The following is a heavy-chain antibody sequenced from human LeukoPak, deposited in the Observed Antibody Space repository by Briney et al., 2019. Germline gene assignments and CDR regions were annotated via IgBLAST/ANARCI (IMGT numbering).Heavy chain of an antibody. D-gene: IGHD5-18*01. CDR3: AKDQYTYGLGFYIFDS. V-gene: IGHV3-33*03. CDR1: GLTFSSYD. CDR2: IRYDVSSK. J-gene: IGHJ4*02. Sequence: GGSLRLSCAASGLTFSSYDMHWVRQAPGKGLEWVAVIRYDVSSKYYSESVKGRFTISRDNSKNTLYLQMNSLRADDTALYYCAKDQYTYGLGFYIFDSWGQGTLVTVSS.